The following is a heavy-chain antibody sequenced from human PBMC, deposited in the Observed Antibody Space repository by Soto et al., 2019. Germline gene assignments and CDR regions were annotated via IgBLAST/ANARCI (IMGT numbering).Heavy chain of an antibody. J-gene: IGHJ4*02. CDR1: GFTFSSYW. V-gene: IGHV3-7*04. Sequence: GGSLRLSCAASGFTFSSYWMSWVRQAPGKGLEWVANIKQDGSEKYYVDSVKGRFTISRDNAKNSLYLQMNSLRAEDTAVYYCARGDFWSGYSPLDYWGQGTLVTVSS. CDR3: ARGDFWSGYSPLDY. CDR2: IKQDGSEK. D-gene: IGHD3-3*01.